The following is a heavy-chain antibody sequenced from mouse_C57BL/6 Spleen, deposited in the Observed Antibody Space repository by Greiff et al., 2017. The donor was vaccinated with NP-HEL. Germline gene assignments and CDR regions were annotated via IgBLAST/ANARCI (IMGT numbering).Heavy chain of an antibody. D-gene: IGHD1-1*01. Sequence: QQSCKASGYTFTSYWMQWVKQRPGQGLEWIGEIDPSDSYTNYNQKFKGKATLTVDTSSSTAYMQLSSLTSEDSAVYYCARDYYGSRSWFAYWGQGTLVTVSA. J-gene: IGHJ3*01. CDR2: IDPSDSYT. V-gene: IGHV1-50*01. CDR3: ARDYYGSRSWFAY. CDR1: GYTFTSYW.